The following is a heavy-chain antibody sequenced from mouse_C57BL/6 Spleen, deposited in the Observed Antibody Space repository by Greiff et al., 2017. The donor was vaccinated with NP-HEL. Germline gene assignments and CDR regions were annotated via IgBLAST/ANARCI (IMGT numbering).Heavy chain of an antibody. V-gene: IGHV1-85*01. CDR3: ARDGYDGDRYWYFDV. Sequence: VKLQESGPELVKPGASVKLSCKASGYTFTSYDINWVKQRPGQGLEWIGWIYPRDGSTKYNEKFKGKATLTVDTSSSTAYMELHSLTSEDSAVYFCARDGYDGDRYWYFDVWGTGTTVTVSS. D-gene: IGHD2-2*01. J-gene: IGHJ1*03. CDR1: GYTFTSYD. CDR2: IYPRDGST.